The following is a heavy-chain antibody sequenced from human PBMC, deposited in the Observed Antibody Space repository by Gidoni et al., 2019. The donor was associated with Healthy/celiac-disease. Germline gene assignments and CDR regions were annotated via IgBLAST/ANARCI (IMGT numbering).Heavy chain of an antibody. CDR1: GCSISSSSYY. Sequence: QLQLQESGPGLVKPSETLSLTCTVSGCSISSSSYYWGWIRQPPGKGLEWIGSIYYSGSTYYNPSLKSRVTISVDTSKNQFSLKLSSVTAADTAVYYCAGGIAAAGTFDYWGQGTLVTVSS. CDR2: IYYSGST. V-gene: IGHV4-39*01. CDR3: AGGIAAAGTFDY. J-gene: IGHJ4*02. D-gene: IGHD6-13*01.